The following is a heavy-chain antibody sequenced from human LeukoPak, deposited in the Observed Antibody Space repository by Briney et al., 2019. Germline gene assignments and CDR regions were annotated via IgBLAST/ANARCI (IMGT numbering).Heavy chain of an antibody. D-gene: IGHD4-23*01. J-gene: IGHJ4*02. CDR1: GGTFSSYA. V-gene: IGHV1-69*04. Sequence: SVKVSCKASGGTFSSYAISWVRQAPGQGLEWMGRIIPILGIANYAQKFQGRVTITADKSTSTAYMELSSLRSEDTAVYYCARDDYGGNSIRRPHALDYWGQGTLVTVSS. CDR3: ARDDYGGNSIRRPHALDY. CDR2: IIPILGIA.